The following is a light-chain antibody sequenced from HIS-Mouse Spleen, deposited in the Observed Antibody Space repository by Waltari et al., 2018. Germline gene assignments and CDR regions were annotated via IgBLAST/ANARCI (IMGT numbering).Light chain of an antibody. CDR1: KLGDKY. Sequence: SYELTQPPSVSVSPGQTASITCSGDKLGDKYACWYPQKPGQSTVLVIYQDSKRPSGIPERFSGSNSGNTATLTISGTQAMDEADYYCQAWDSSTGVVFGGGTKLTVL. V-gene: IGLV3-1*01. CDR3: QAWDSSTGVV. J-gene: IGLJ2*01. CDR2: QDS.